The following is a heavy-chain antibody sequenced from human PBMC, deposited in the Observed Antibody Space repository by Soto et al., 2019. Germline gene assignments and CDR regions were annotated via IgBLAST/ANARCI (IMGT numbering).Heavy chain of an antibody. J-gene: IGHJ6*02. CDR2: IIPIFGTA. CDR1: GGTFSSYA. D-gene: IGHD1-1*01. CDR3: ASRLEEDYYYYYGMDV. Sequence: KVSCKASGGTFSSYAISWVRQAPGQGLEWMGGIIPIFGTANYAQKFQGRVTITADKSTSTAYMELSSLRSEDTAVYYCASRLEEDYYYYYGMDVWGQGTTVTVSS. V-gene: IGHV1-69*06.